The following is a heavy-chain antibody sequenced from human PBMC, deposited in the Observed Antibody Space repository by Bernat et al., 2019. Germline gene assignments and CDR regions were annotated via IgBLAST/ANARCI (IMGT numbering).Heavy chain of an antibody. CDR3: ERDHLWAFDN. V-gene: IGHV6-1*01. CDR1: GDSVSNTGVA. D-gene: IGHD2-21*01. Sequence: QVQLQQSGPGLVKPSQTLSLTCAISGDSVSNTGVAWNWIRQSPSRGLEWLGKTYYRSEWSSKYALSVKSRITITPDTSKNQFSLQLNSVTPEDTAIYYCERDHLWAFDNWGQGTMVTVSS. J-gene: IGHJ3*02. CDR2: TYYRSEWSS.